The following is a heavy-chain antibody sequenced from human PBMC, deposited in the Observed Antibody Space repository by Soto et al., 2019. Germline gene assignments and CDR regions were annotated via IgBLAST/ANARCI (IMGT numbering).Heavy chain of an antibody. J-gene: IGHJ4*02. Sequence: QSQTLSLTCAISGDSVSSNSAAWNWIRQSPSRGLEWLGRTYYRSKWYNDYAVSVKSRITINPDTSKNQFSLQLNSVTPEDTAVYYCARVLMDSGYDIKFDYWGQGTLVTVSS. V-gene: IGHV6-1*01. CDR2: TYYRSKWYN. CDR1: GDSVSSNSAA. D-gene: IGHD5-12*01. CDR3: ARVLMDSGYDIKFDY.